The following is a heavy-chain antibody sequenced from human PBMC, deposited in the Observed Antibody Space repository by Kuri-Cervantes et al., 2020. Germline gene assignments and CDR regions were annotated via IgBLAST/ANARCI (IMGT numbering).Heavy chain of an antibody. J-gene: IGHJ6*02. CDR1: GFTFDDYA. CDR3: ARARSSSGGYYTYGLGVWSYYYYGMDV. V-gene: IGHV3-9*01. Sequence: SLKISCAASGFTFDDYAMHWVRQAPGKGLEWVSGISWNSGSIGYADSVKGRFTISRDNAKNSLYLQMNSLRAGDTAVYYCARARSSSGGYYTYGLGVWSYYYYGMDVWGQGTTVTVSS. D-gene: IGHD3-3*01. CDR2: ISWNSGSI.